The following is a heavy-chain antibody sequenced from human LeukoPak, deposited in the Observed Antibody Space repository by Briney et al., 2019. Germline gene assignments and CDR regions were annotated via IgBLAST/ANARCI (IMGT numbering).Heavy chain of an antibody. J-gene: IGHJ4*02. V-gene: IGHV3-21*01. CDR3: ARDRPTGASRVFVVQ. CDR1: GFTFSNHA. CDR2: MSSGGTYI. Sequence: GGSLRLSCTASGFTFSNHAMTWVRQDPGKGLEWVSSMSSGGTYIYYADSVRGRFTISRDNAKNSLYLVMNSLRAEDTATYYCARDRPTGASRVFVVQWGQGTLVTVSS. D-gene: IGHD2-15*01.